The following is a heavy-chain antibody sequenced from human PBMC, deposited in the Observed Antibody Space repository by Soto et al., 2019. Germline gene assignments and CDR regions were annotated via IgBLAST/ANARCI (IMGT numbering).Heavy chain of an antibody. Sequence: WGTLSLTCTVSGGSISSNYWTWIRQPPGKGLEWIGYVYNSGSTNYNPSLKSRVTISEDTSKSQFSLKVNSMTAADTAVYYCARYRREAVAGYTLDNWGQGILVTVS. J-gene: IGHJ4*02. D-gene: IGHD6-13*01. CDR2: VYNSGST. CDR1: GGSISSNY. CDR3: ARYRREAVAGYTLDN. V-gene: IGHV4-59*01.